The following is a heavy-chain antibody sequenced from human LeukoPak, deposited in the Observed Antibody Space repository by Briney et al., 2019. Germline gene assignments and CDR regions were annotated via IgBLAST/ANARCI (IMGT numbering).Heavy chain of an antibody. V-gene: IGHV3-30*18. J-gene: IGHJ4*02. Sequence: GRSLRLVCAASGLTFSIYCMQWVRQAPGKGLECVAFISYDGSNKYYQDYVKGGFTISRDNSKNKLYLQMNSLRAEETAVYYFPKDRTIFGVVGTYFDYGGQGTLVTVSS. CDR3: PKDRTIFGVVGTYFDY. D-gene: IGHD3-3*01. CDR2: ISYDGSNK. CDR1: GLTFSIYC.